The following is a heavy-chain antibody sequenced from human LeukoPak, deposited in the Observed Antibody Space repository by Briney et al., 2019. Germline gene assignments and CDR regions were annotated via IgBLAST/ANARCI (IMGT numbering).Heavy chain of an antibody. CDR3: AKHLTYYYDSSGKREYFQH. J-gene: IGHJ1*01. D-gene: IGHD3-22*01. Sequence: GSLRLSCAASGFTFSSYAMSWVRQAPGKGLEWVSAISGSGGSTYYADSVKGRFTISRDNSKNTLYLQMNSLRAEDTAVYYCAKHLTYYYDSSGKREYFQHWGQGTLVTVSS. CDR1: GFTFSSYA. CDR2: ISGSGGST. V-gene: IGHV3-23*01.